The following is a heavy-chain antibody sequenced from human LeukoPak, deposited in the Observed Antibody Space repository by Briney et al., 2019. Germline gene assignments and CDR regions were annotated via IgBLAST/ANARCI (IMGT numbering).Heavy chain of an antibody. D-gene: IGHD3-16*01. CDR3: ARHYGP. V-gene: IGHV4-34*01. CDR2: IYDSGST. Sequence: PSETLSLTCAVYGGSFSGYYWSWIRQPPGKGLEWIGSIYDSGSTYYNPSRKSRVTISVDTSKNQFSLKLNSVTAADTAVYYCARHYGPWGQGTLVTVSS. CDR1: GGSFSGYY. J-gene: IGHJ5*02.